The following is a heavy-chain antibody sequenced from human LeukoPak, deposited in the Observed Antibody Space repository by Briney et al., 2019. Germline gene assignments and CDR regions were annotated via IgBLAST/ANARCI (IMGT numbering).Heavy chain of an antibody. CDR3: ARPEFEGYSSSWYDYYYYYYGMDV. V-gene: IGHV3-30*03. D-gene: IGHD6-13*01. Sequence: GGSLRLSCAASGFTFSSYGMHWVRRAPGKGLEWVAVISSDGSNKYYADSVKGRFTISRDNSKNTLYLQMNSLRAEDTAVYYCARPEFEGYSSSWYDYYYYYYGMDVWGQGTTVTVSS. CDR2: ISSDGSNK. J-gene: IGHJ6*02. CDR1: GFTFSSYG.